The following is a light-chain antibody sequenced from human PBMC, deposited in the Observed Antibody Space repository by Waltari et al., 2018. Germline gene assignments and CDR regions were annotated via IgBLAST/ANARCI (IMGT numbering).Light chain of an antibody. Sequence: SYVLTQSPSVSVAPGQPARITCGGDHLGSESVHWYQQKTGQGPVLVIYNDVDRPSGIPERFSGSRSGNPATLTISRVEAGDEADYYCQVWDSTTHHRVFGGGTKLTVL. V-gene: IGLV3-21*02. CDR1: HLGSES. CDR2: NDV. CDR3: QVWDSTTHHRV. J-gene: IGLJ3*02.